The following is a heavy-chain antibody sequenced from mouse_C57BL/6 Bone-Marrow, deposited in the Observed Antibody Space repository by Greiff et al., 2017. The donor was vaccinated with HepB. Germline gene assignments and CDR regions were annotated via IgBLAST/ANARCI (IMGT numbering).Heavy chain of an antibody. CDR2: IRSKSNNYAT. D-gene: IGHD1-1*01. J-gene: IGHJ4*01. CDR3: VVTTVRGPHYYAMDY. V-gene: IGHV10-1*01. CDR1: GFSFNTYA. Sequence: EVQLVESGGGLVQPKGSLKLSCAASGFSFNTYAINWVRQAPGKGLEWVARIRSKSNNYATYYADSVKDRFTISRDDSESMLYLQMNNLKTEDTAMYYCVVTTVRGPHYYAMDYWGQGTSVTVSS.